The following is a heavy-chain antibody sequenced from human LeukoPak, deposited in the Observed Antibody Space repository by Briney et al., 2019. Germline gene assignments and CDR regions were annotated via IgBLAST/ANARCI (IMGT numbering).Heavy chain of an antibody. D-gene: IGHD6-19*01. Sequence: PGGSLRLSCAASGFIFSGHVMHWVRQAPGKGLEWVAVISYDGSNKYYADSVKGRFTISRDNSKNTLYLQMNSLRAEDTAVYYCARDPGYSSGWSYFDYWGQGTLVTVSS. V-gene: IGHV3-30-3*01. J-gene: IGHJ4*02. CDR2: ISYDGSNK. CDR1: GFIFSGHV. CDR3: ARDPGYSSGWSYFDY.